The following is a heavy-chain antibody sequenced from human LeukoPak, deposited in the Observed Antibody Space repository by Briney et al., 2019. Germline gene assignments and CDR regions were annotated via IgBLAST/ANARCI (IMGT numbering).Heavy chain of an antibody. V-gene: IGHV3-7*01. CDR3: ARVYRSSSGYCFDY. Sequence: GGSLRLSCAASGFTSSSYWMSWVRQAPGKGLEWVANIKQDGSGKYYVDSVKGRFTISRDNAKNSLYLQMNSLRAEDTAVYYCARVYRSSSGYCFDYWGQGTLVTVSS. D-gene: IGHD6-6*01. J-gene: IGHJ4*02. CDR1: GFTSSSYW. CDR2: IKQDGSGK.